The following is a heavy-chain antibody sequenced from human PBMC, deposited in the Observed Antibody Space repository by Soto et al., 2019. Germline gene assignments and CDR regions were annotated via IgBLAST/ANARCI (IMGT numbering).Heavy chain of an antibody. D-gene: IGHD2-21*02. CDR1: GFTFRSYG. J-gene: IGHJ4*02. V-gene: IGHV3-30*18. CDR3: AKDRGGNSWYYFDY. CDR2: ISYDGSYQ. Sequence: SLRLSCAASGFTFRSYGMHWVRQAPGEGLEWVAIISYDGSYQYYADSVKGRFTISRDISKNTLYLQMNSLRAEDTAVYYCAKDRGGNSWYYFDYWGQGTLVTVSS.